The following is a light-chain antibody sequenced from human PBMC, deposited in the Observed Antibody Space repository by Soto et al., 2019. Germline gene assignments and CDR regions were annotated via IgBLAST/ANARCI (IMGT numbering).Light chain of an antibody. Sequence: QSVLTQPRSVSGSPGQSVTISCTGTSSDVGGYNYVSWYQQHPGKAPKLMIYDVSKRPSGVPDRFSGSKSGNTASLTISGLQAEDEADYYCVSYTTSASYVFGTGTQLTVL. CDR2: DVS. CDR1: SSDVGGYNY. V-gene: IGLV2-11*01. CDR3: VSYTTSASYV. J-gene: IGLJ1*01.